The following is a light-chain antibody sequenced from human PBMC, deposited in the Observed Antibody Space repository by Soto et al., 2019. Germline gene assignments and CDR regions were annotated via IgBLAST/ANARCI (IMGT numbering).Light chain of an antibody. CDR2: DVS. CDR1: SSDVGAYNF. CDR3: SSYTSSSTHV. Sequence: QSALTQPASVSGSPGQSITISGTGTSSDVGAYNFVSWYQQHPGKVPKLMIFDVSSRPSGVSDRFSGSKSGNTASLTISGLEAEDEGDYYGSSYTSSSTHVFGRGTQLTVL. J-gene: IGLJ7*01. V-gene: IGLV2-14*03.